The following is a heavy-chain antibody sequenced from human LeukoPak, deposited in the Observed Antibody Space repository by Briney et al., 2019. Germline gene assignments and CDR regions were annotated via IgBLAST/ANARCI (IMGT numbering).Heavy chain of an antibody. J-gene: IGHJ4*02. CDR3: ARDLKAYYYDSSGPRGY. CDR1: GYTFTSYG. CDR2: ISAYNGNT. Sequence: ASVKVSCKASGYTFTSYGISRVRQAPGQGLEWMGWISAYNGNTNYAQKLQGRVTMTTDTSTSTAYMELRSLRSDDTAVYYCARDLKAYYYDSSGPRGYWGQGTLVTVSS. D-gene: IGHD3-22*01. V-gene: IGHV1-18*01.